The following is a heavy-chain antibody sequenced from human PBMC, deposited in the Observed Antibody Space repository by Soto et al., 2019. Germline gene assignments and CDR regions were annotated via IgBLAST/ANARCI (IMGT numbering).Heavy chain of an antibody. V-gene: IGHV4-39*01. CDR2: IYYSGST. Sequence: QLQLQESGPGLVKPSETLSLTCTVSGGSISSSSYYWGWIRQPPGKGLEWIGSIYYSGSTYYNPALKRRVTLSVDASKNQFALKLSSVTAADTAVYYCARHRGVWFGGVYNWFDPWGQGTLVTVSS. CDR1: GGSISSSSYY. D-gene: IGHD3-10*01. J-gene: IGHJ5*02. CDR3: ARHRGVWFGGVYNWFDP.